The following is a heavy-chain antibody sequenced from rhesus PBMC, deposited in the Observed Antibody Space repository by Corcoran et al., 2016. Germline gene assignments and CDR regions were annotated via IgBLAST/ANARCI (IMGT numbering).Heavy chain of an antibody. V-gene: IGHV3S16*01. Sequence: EVQLVESGGGLVQPGGSLRLSCAASGFTFSDYYMSWVRLAPGKGLEWVSSISSANSYIYYADSVKGRFTISRDNAKNSLSLQMNSLKTEDTAVYYCTSGVGPEYFEFWGQGALVTVSS. J-gene: IGHJ1*01. CDR2: ISSANSYI. CDR3: TSGVGPEYFEF. CDR1: GFTFSDYY. D-gene: IGHD2-15*01.